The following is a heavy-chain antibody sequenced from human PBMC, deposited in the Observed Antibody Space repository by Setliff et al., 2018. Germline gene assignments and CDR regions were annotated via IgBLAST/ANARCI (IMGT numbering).Heavy chain of an antibody. Sequence: LRLSCAASGFVFGTYGMHWVRQAPGKGLDWVASVRFDGTYKVYADSVKGRFTISRDNSKNTLSLHIKSLRPDDTAMYYCARQTGLGGHNLKDGTFYGVDVWGQGIMVTVSS. V-gene: IGHV3-33*01. CDR3: ARQTGLGGHNLKDGTFYGVDV. D-gene: IGHD1-1*01. CDR1: GFVFGTYG. J-gene: IGHJ6*02. CDR2: VRFDGTYK.